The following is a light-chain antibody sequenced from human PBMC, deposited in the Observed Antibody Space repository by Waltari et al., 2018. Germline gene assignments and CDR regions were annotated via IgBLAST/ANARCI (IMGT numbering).Light chain of an antibody. Sequence: EIVLTQSPATLSLSPGERATLSCRASQSVSSYLAWYQQKPGQAPRLLIYDASNRATGIPARFSGSGSGTDFTLTISSLEPEDFAVYYCQQRSNWPPRTTFGQGTKLGIK. CDR3: QQRSNWPPRTT. CDR2: DAS. V-gene: IGKV3-11*01. CDR1: QSVSSY. J-gene: IGKJ2*01.